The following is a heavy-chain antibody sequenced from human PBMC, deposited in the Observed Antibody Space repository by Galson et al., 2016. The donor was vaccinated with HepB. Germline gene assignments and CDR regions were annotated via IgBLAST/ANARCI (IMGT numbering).Heavy chain of an antibody. CDR1: GGTFTRYA. CDR2: TIPIFGSS. CDR3: ARESTEEKPYCFDS. J-gene: IGHJ4*02. Sequence: SVKVSCKASGGTFTRYAISWVRQAPGQGLEWMGGTIPIFGSSDYAQKFQGRVTITADKSTSTAYMELSSLTFADTAVYYCARESTEEKPYCFDSWGQGTLVTVSS. V-gene: IGHV1-69*06.